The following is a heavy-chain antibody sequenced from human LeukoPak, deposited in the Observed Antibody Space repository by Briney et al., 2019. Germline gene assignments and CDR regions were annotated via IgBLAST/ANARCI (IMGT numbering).Heavy chain of an antibody. CDR1: GGSISSYY. CDR2: IYYSGST. CDR3: ARGVSPDY. J-gene: IGHJ4*02. Sequence: SETLSLTCTVSGGSISSYYWSWIRQPPGKGLEWIGYIYYSGSTNYNPSLKSRVTISVDTSKNQFSLKLSSVTAADTAVYYCARGVSPDYWGQGTLVTVSS. V-gene: IGHV4-59*08.